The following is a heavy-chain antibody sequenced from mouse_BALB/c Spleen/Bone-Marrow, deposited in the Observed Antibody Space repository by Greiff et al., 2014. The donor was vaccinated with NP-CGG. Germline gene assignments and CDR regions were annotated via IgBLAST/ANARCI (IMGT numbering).Heavy chain of an antibody. CDR1: GYTFTSYD. D-gene: IGHD3-3*01. V-gene: IGHV1S56*01. Sequence: VKLQESRPELVKPGALVKISCKASGYTFTSYDINWVKQRPGQGLEWIGWLYPGDGSTKYSEKFKGKATLTADKSSSTAYMQLSSLTSENSAVYFCARWGTYYAMDYWGQGTSVTVSS. CDR3: ARWGTYYAMDY. CDR2: LYPGDGST. J-gene: IGHJ4*01.